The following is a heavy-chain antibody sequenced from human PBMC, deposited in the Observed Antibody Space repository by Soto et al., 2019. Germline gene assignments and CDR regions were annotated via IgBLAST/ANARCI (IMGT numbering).Heavy chain of an antibody. D-gene: IGHD6-13*01. CDR2: IYYSGST. J-gene: IGHJ4*02. CDR1: GGSISSYY. CDR3: ARDYYSSSWYVLDY. Sequence: SETLSLTCTVSGGSISSYYWSWIRQPPGKGLEWIGYIYYSGSTNYNPSLKSRVTISVDTSKNQFSLKLSSVTAADTAVYYCARDYYSSSWYVLDYWGQGTLVTVSS. V-gene: IGHV4-59*01.